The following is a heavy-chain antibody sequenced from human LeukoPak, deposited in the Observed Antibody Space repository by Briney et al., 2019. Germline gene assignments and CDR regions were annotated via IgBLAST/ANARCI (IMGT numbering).Heavy chain of an antibody. V-gene: IGHV3-23*01. Sequence: GGSLRLSCAAPGFTFSSYAMSWVRQAPGKGLGCVLPISGSGGSTYYADSLWGRFTISRDNSKNTLYLQMNSLRAEDTAVYYCANGMVRGVWNDYWGQGTLVTVSS. CDR1: GFTFSSYA. J-gene: IGHJ4*02. CDR3: ANGMVRGVWNDY. D-gene: IGHD3-10*01. CDR2: ISGSGGST.